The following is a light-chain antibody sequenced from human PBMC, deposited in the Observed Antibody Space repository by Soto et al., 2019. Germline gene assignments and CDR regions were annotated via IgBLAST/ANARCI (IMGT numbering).Light chain of an antibody. Sequence: QAVVTQPPSASGTPGQRVTISCSGSSSNIGRNAINWYQQLPGTAPKVLIFSNSNRPSGVPDRFSGSKSGTSASLAISGLQYEDEAEYYCAGWDVSLNGWVFGGGTKVTVL. CDR1: SSNIGRNA. CDR3: AGWDVSLNGWV. V-gene: IGLV1-44*01. J-gene: IGLJ3*02. CDR2: SNS.